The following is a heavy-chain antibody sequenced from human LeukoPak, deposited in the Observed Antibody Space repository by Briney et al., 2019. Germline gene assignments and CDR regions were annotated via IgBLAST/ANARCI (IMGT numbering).Heavy chain of an antibody. D-gene: IGHD2-2*01. CDR1: GGSISSYY. J-gene: IGHJ6*03. Sequence: PSETLSLTCTVSGGSISSYYWSWIRQPAGKGLEWIGRMYVSGSTNYNPSLKSRVTMSVDTSKNQFSLKLSSVTAADTAVYYCARDRGYCTNTSCYNYYYYMDVWGKGTTVTVSS. CDR2: MYVSGST. CDR3: ARDRGYCTNTSCYNYYYYMDV. V-gene: IGHV4-4*07.